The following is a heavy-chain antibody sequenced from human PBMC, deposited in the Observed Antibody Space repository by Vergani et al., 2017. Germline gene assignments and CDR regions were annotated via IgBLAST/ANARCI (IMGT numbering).Heavy chain of an antibody. CDR1: GGSISSYY. V-gene: IGHV4-59*01. CDR3: ARDLSSSWYIGWFDP. J-gene: IGHJ5*02. D-gene: IGHD6-13*01. Sequence: QVQLQESGPGLVKPSETLSLTCTVSGGSISSYYWSWIRQPPGKGLEWIGYIYYSGSTNSNPSLKSRVTISVDTSKNQFSLKLSSVTAADTAVYYCARDLSSSWYIGWFDPWGQGTLVTVSS. CDR2: IYYSGST.